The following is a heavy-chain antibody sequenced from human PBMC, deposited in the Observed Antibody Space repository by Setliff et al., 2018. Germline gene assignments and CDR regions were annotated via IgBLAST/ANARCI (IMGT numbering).Heavy chain of an antibody. Sequence: GASVKVSCKASGYIFTSYGISWVRQAPGQGLEWMGWISSYNGKTNYAQKLQGRVTMTRDTSTSTVYMELSSLRSEDTAVYYCAREGVDIRSSTDYRYYMDVWGKGTTVTVSS. D-gene: IGHD5-12*01. CDR1: GYIFTSYG. V-gene: IGHV1-18*01. CDR2: ISSYNGKT. CDR3: AREGVDIRSSTDYRYYMDV. J-gene: IGHJ6*03.